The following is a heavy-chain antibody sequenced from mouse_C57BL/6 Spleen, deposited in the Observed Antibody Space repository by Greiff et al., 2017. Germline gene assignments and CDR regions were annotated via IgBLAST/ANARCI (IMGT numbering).Heavy chain of an antibody. J-gene: IGHJ2*01. CDR1: GYTFTSYW. D-gene: IGHD3-3*01. V-gene: IGHV1-69*01. CDR3: ARRDRDNFDY. Sequence: QVQLQQPGAELVMPGASVKLSCKASGYTFTSYWMHWVKQRPGQGLEWIGEIDPSDSYTNYNQKFKGKSTLTVDESSSTAYMQLSSLTSEDSAVYYCARRDRDNFDYWGQGTTLTVSS. CDR2: IDPSDSYT.